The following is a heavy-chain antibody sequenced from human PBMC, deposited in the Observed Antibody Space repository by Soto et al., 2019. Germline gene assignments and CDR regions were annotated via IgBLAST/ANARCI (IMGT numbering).Heavy chain of an antibody. V-gene: IGHV3-48*01. CDR2: ISGGGSTI. CDR3: ARSFQSTLGVRPRNPPYYYYYMDV. D-gene: IGHD3-16*01. Sequence: EVHLVESGGGLVPPGGSLRLSCRASGFSFNSYRMNWVRQAPGKGLEWVSYISGGGSTIYYADSVRGRFTVSRDNAENSLYLQMNSPRAEDTAVYYCARSFQSTLGVRPRNPPYYYYYMDVWGKGTTVTVSS. J-gene: IGHJ6*03. CDR1: GFSFNSYR.